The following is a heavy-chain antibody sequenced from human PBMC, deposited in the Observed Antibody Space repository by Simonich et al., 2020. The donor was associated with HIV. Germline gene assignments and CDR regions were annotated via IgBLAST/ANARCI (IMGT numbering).Heavy chain of an antibody. Sequence: QVQLQQWGAGLLKPSETLSLTCAVYGGPFSGYYWSWIRQPPGKGLEWNGNINHSGSTNYNPSLKSRVTISVDTSKNQFSLKLSSVTAADTAVYYCARGFYQRLYYFDYWGQGTLVTVSS. D-gene: IGHD2-2*01. V-gene: IGHV4-34*01. CDR2: INHSGST. CDR3: ARGFYQRLYYFDY. J-gene: IGHJ4*02. CDR1: GGPFSGYY.